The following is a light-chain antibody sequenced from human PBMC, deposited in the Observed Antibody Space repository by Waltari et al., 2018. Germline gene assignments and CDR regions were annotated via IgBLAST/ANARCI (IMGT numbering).Light chain of an antibody. CDR2: RAS. V-gene: IGKV3-20*01. CDR3: QQHGTLPAT. J-gene: IGKJ1*01. Sequence: EIVFTQSPGTAPLSPGASVTLSCRASQSVGSSSLAWYQQKPGQAPRLVIYRASRRATGIPDRFSGSGSGTDFSLTISRLEPEDFAVYYCQQHGTLPATFGQGTKVEIK. CDR1: QSVGSSS.